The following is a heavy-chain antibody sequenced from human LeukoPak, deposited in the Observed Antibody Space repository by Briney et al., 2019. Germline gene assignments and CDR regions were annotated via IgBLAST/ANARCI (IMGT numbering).Heavy chain of an antibody. CDR3: ASLLGPSFDY. CDR1: GFIFNKYW. CDR2: IKKDGSQK. J-gene: IGHJ4*02. Sequence: GGSLRLSCAASGFIFNKYWMTWVRQAPGKGLEWVANIKKDGSQKSYVDSVEGRFTISRDNAQNSLYLQMNSLRAEDTAVYYCASLLGPSFDYWGQGTLVTVSS. V-gene: IGHV3-7*01. D-gene: IGHD1-26*01.